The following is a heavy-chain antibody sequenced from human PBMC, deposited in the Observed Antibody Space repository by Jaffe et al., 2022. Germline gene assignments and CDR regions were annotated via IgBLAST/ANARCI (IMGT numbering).Heavy chain of an antibody. CDR1: GGSISTYY. CDR2: INYSGTT. Sequence: QVQLQESGPGLVKPSETLSLTCTVSGGSISTYYWSWIRQPPGKGLEWIGHINYSGTTNYNSFLKSRVTISVDTSKNQFSLKLSSVTAADTAVYYCARWVVAADYYFDYWGQGTLVTVSS. V-gene: IGHV4-59*01. J-gene: IGHJ4*02. CDR3: ARWVVAADYYFDY. D-gene: IGHD2-15*01.